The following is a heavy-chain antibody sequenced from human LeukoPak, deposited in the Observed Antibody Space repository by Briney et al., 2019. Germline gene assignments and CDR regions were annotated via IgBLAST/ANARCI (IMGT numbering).Heavy chain of an antibody. J-gene: IGHJ6*02. CDR2: ISYSGST. CDR1: GGSINSYY. D-gene: IGHD3-10*01. V-gene: IGHV4-59*01. CDR3: VRVAISVIRGITSNYYGMDV. Sequence: NPSETLSLTCAVYGGSINSYYWSWIRQPPGKGLEWIGYISYSGSTNYKPSLMSRVTISVDTSKNQFSLKLTSVTAADTAVYYCVRVAISVIRGITSNYYGMDVWGQGTTVTVSS.